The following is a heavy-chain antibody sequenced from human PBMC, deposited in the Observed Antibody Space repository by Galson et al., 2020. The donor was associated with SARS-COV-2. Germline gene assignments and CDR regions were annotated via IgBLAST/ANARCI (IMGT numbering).Heavy chain of an antibody. CDR1: GFTFSSYA. V-gene: IGHV3-30*04. CDR3: AKMEGIAVAATPN. Sequence: GGSLRLSCAASGFTFSSYAMHWVRQAPGKGLEWVAGISWDGSNTYYADSVKGRFTISRDNSKNTLYLQMNSLRAEDTAIYYCAKMEGIAVAATPNWGQGTLVTVSS. CDR2: ISWDGSNT. J-gene: IGHJ4*02. D-gene: IGHD6-19*01.